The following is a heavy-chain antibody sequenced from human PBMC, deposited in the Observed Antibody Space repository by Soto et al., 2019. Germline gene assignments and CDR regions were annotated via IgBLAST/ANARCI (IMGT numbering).Heavy chain of an antibody. CDR1: GGTFSSYA. Sequence: QVQLVQSGAEVKKPGSSVKVSCKASGGTFSSYAISWVRQAPGQGLEWMGGIIPIFGTANYAQKFQGRVTITADESTSTAYMELSSLRSEDTAVYYCARGKGKYYDSGGYYYGDAFDIWGQGTMVTVSS. CDR2: IIPIFGTA. D-gene: IGHD3-22*01. V-gene: IGHV1-69*01. J-gene: IGHJ3*02. CDR3: ARGKGKYYDSGGYYYGDAFDI.